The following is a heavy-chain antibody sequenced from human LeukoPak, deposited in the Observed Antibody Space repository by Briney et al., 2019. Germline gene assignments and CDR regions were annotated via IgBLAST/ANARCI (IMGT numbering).Heavy chain of an antibody. CDR3: AKASGADIVAVPVYYYYYYYMDV. CDR1: GYTFNTYN. V-gene: IGHV1-69*02. Sequence: SVSVSCKASGYTFNTYNLAWVRQAPGQGREWMGRIVPILDIANSAQKFQGRVTITEDKFTSTAYMELSSLRTEDTAVYHCAKASGADIVAVPVYYYYYYYMDVWGSGTTVSVSS. J-gene: IGHJ6*03. CDR2: IVPILDIA. D-gene: IGHD2-2*01.